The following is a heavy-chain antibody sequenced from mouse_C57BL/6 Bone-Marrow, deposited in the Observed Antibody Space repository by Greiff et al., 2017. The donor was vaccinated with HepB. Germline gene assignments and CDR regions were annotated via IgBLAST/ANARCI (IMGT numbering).Heavy chain of an antibody. V-gene: IGHV8-8*01. J-gene: IGHJ1*03. Sequence: QVTLKECGPGILQPSQTLSLTCSFSGFSLSTFGMGVGWIRQPSGKGLEWLAHIWWVDDKYYNPALKSRLTISKDTSKNQVFLKIANVDTADTATYYCARMKYYGSSPYWYFDVWGTGTTVTVSS. CDR2: IWWVDDK. CDR1: GFSLSTFGMG. D-gene: IGHD1-1*01. CDR3: ARMKYYGSSPYWYFDV.